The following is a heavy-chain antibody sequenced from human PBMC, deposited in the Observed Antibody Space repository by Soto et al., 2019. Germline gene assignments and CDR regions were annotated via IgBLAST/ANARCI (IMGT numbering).Heavy chain of an antibody. CDR2: INPNSGGT. CDR3: ARGRRCSGGSCYPSDNAFDI. V-gene: IGHV1-2*04. CDR1: GYTFTGYY. D-gene: IGHD2-15*01. Sequence: GASVKVSCKASGYTFTGYYMHCVRQAPGQGLEWMGWINPNSGGTNYAQKFQGWVTMTRDTSISTAYMELSRLRSDDTAVYYCARGRRCSGGSCYPSDNAFDIWGQGTMVTVSS. J-gene: IGHJ3*02.